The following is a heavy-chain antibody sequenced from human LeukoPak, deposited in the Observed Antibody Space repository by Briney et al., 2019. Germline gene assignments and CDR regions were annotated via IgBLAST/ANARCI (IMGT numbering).Heavy chain of an antibody. Sequence: PGGSLRLSCAASGFTFSDYYMTWIRQAPGKGLEWVSFITSGGTSIYYADSVKGRFTISRDNAKKLLFLQMNSLRAEDTAVYYCARDPLRGDGYTFDSWGQGTLSPSP. D-gene: IGHD2-21*01. V-gene: IGHV3-11*04. J-gene: IGHJ4*02. CDR3: ARDPLRGDGYTFDS. CDR1: GFTFSDYY. CDR2: ITSGGTSI.